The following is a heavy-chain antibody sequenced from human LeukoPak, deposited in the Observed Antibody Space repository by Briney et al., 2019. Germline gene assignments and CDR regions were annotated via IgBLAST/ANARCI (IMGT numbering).Heavy chain of an antibody. J-gene: IGHJ4*02. Sequence: GASVKVSCKTSGYTFTSYGISWVRQAPGQGLEWMGWISGYNGNTHYAQKLQGRVTMTTDTSTSTAYMELRSLRSDDTAVYYCARSYYYDSSGYYPLGYWGQGTLVTVSS. CDR2: ISGYNGNT. V-gene: IGHV1-18*01. D-gene: IGHD3-22*01. CDR1: GYTFTSYG. CDR3: ARSYYYDSSGYYPLGY.